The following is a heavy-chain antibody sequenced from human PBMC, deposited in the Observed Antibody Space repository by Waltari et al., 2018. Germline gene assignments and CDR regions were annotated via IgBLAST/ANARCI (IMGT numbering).Heavy chain of an antibody. J-gene: IGHJ5*02. CDR3: ARGGGGDWEWFDP. Sequence: QVQLQESGPSLLKPSETLSRICTVSGGSISGFYWSWVRQPPGKGLDWIGYINYTGCTNFNPSLKCRVTMSVDTSKNQFSLKLSSVTAADTAFYYCARGGGGDWEWFDPWGQGTLVTVSS. CDR1: GGSISGFY. D-gene: IGHD2-21*02. CDR2: INYTGCT. V-gene: IGHV4-59*01.